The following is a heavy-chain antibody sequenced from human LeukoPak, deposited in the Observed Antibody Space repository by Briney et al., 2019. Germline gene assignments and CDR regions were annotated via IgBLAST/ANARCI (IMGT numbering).Heavy chain of an antibody. CDR3: ARAPESGITIATFDY. CDR1: GYSFTSYW. D-gene: IGHD3-10*01. J-gene: IGHJ4*02. V-gene: IGHV5-51*01. Sequence: GASVKISCKGSGYSFTSYWIGWVRQMPGKGLEWMGVIYPGDSDTRYSPSFQGQVTISADKSISTAYLQWSSLKASDAAIYYCARAPESGITIATFDYWGQGTLVTVSS. CDR2: IYPGDSDT.